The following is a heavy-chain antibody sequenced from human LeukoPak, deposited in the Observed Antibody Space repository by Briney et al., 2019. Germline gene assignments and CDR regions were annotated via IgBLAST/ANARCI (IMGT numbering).Heavy chain of an antibody. CDR2: ISWNGGTI. CDR3: AKDPYSRGNSYFDY. CDR1: GFTFSSYA. V-gene: IGHV3-9*01. J-gene: IGHJ4*02. Sequence: GGSLRLSCAASGFTFSSYAIHWVRQAPGKGLEWVSGISWNGGTIDYADSVKGRFTISRDNAKNSLYLQMNSLRAEDTALYYCAKDPYSRGNSYFDYWGQGTLVTVSS. D-gene: IGHD4-23*01.